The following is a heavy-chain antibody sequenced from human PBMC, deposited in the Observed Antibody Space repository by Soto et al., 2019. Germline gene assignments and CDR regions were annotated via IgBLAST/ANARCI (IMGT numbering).Heavy chain of an antibody. CDR2: INAYNGNT. CDR3: AIDRVVVVVAATPHNRWFDP. D-gene: IGHD2-15*01. Sequence: QVQLVQSGAEVKKPGASVKVSCKASGYTFTSYGISWVRQAPGQGLEWMGWINAYNGNTNYAQKLQGRVTMTTDTSTSTAYMELRSLRSDDTAVYYCAIDRVVVVVAATPHNRWFDPWGQGTLVTVSP. CDR1: GYTFTSYG. J-gene: IGHJ5*02. V-gene: IGHV1-18*01.